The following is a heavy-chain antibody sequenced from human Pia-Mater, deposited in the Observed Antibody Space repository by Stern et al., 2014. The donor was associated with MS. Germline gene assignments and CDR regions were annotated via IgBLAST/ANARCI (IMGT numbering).Heavy chain of an antibody. CDR1: GFSLVTSGVR. D-gene: IGHD3-3*01. Sequence: ESGPALVKPTQTLTLTCTFSGFSLVTSGVRVSWIRQPPGKALEWLPRIDWNDKTFYNTSLMTRLTISKDTSKNQVVLTMTNVDPVDTATYYCARMMGSGYRHYFDYWGQGTPVTVS. CDR2: IDWNDKT. V-gene: IGHV2-70*04. CDR3: ARMMGSGYRHYFDY. J-gene: IGHJ4*02.